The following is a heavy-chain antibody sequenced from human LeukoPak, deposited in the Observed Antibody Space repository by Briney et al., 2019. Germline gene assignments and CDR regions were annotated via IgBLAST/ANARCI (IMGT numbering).Heavy chain of an antibody. CDR2: ISGSGGST. J-gene: IGHJ4*02. Sequence: GSLRLSCAASGFTFSSYAMSWVRQAPGKGLEWVSAISGSGGSTYYADSVKGRFAISRDNSKNTLYLRMNSLRAEDTAVYYCAKDGAEGRYYYDSSADYWGQGTLVTVSS. D-gene: IGHD3-22*01. CDR3: AKDGAEGRYYYDSSADY. V-gene: IGHV3-23*01. CDR1: GFTFSSYA.